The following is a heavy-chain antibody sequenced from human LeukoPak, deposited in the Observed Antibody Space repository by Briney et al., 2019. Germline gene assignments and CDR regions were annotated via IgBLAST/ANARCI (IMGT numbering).Heavy chain of an antibody. J-gene: IGHJ4*02. CDR2: INQGGSDK. CDR3: TRDRSRSEDD. V-gene: IGHV3-7*01. D-gene: IGHD1-14*01. CDR1: GFTFSGHW. Sequence: GGSLRLSCAASGFTFSGHWMSWVRQAPGKGLEWVANINQGGSDKYCVDSVKGRFTISRDNANNLLYLQMNSLRGEDTAVYYCTRDRSRSEDDWGQGTLVTISS.